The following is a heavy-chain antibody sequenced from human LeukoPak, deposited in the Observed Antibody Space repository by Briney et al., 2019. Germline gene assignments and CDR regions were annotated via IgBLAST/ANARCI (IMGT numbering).Heavy chain of an antibody. CDR2: ISGSGGST. J-gene: IGHJ3*02. D-gene: IGHD5-12*01. CDR1: GLTLSRYA. CDR3: AKAKAEYSGYDFDAFDI. V-gene: IGHV3-23*01. Sequence: PGGSLRLSWAAAGLTLSRYAMSWVRQAPGEALGWVAAISGSGGSTYYAHSVKGRFTISRDNSKNTLYLQMNSLRAEDTAVYYCAKAKAEYSGYDFDAFDIWGQGTMVTVSS.